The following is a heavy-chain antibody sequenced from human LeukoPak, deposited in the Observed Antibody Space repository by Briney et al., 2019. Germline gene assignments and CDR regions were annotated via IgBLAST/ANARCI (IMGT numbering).Heavy chain of an antibody. Sequence: SGGSLRLTCAASGFTFSSHWMTWVRQAPGKGLEWVANIKEDGTRKSYVDSVKGRFTISRDNAKNSLYLQMSGLRAEDTALYYCATPLDFYDSSGHHQEGDWGQGTLVTVSS. CDR3: ATPLDFYDSSGHHQEGD. D-gene: IGHD3-22*01. CDR2: IKEDGTRK. CDR1: GFTFSSHW. V-gene: IGHV3-7*03. J-gene: IGHJ4*02.